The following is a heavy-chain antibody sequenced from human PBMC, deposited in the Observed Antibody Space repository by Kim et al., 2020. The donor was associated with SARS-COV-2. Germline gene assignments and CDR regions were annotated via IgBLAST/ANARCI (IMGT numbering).Heavy chain of an antibody. CDR2: INHSGST. CDR1: GGSFSGYY. CDR3: ARASTYYDFWSGYYNGGRYYYMDV. D-gene: IGHD3-3*01. V-gene: IGHV4-34*01. Sequence: SETLSLTCAVYGGSFSGYYWSWIRQPPGKGLEWIGEINHSGSTNYNPSLKSRVTISVDTSKNQFSLKLSSVTAADTAVYYCARASTYYDFWSGYYNGGRYYYMDVWGKGTTVTVSS. J-gene: IGHJ6*03.